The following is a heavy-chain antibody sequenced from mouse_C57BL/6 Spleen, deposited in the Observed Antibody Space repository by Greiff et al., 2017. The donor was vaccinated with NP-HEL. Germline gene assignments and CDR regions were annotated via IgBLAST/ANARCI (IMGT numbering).Heavy chain of an antibody. Sequence: VQLQQSGPGLVKPSQSLSLTCSVTGYSITSGYYWNWIRQFPGNKLEWMGYISYDGSNNYNPSLKNRISITRDTSKNQFFLKLNSVTTEDTATYYCARGWGTTVVAPAYWGQGTLVTVSA. CDR2: ISYDGSN. CDR3: ARGWGTTVVAPAY. V-gene: IGHV3-6*01. CDR1: GYSITSGYY. J-gene: IGHJ3*01. D-gene: IGHD1-1*01.